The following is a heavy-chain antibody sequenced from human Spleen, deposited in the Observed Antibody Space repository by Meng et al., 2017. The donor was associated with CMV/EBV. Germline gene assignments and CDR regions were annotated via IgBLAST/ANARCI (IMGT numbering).Heavy chain of an antibody. J-gene: IGHJ4*02. D-gene: IGHD6-19*01. CDR1: GGCISSYY. CDR3: ASSIAVAGTPIDY. Sequence: VTLSLTCTVSGGCISSYYWSWIRQPPGKGLEWIGYIYYSGIIHYNPSLKIRVTISLDTSKNQFSLKLSSVTAAETAVYSCASSIAVAGTPIDYCGQGNLVTVSS. V-gene: IGHV4-59*01. CDR2: IYYSGII.